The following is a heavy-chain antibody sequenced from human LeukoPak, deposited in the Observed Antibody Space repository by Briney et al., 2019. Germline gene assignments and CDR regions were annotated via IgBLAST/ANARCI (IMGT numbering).Heavy chain of an antibody. CDR2: INPNSGGT. J-gene: IGHJ4*02. CDR3: ARGPVIVVVVAAMASYFDY. V-gene: IGHV1-2*02. Sequence: GASVKVSWKASGYRFTGYYMHWVRQAPGQGLEWMGWINPNSGGTNYAQKFQGRVTMTRDTSISTAYMELSRLRSEDTAVYYCARGPVIVVVVAAMASYFDYWGQGTLVTVSS. D-gene: IGHD2-15*01. CDR1: GYRFTGYY.